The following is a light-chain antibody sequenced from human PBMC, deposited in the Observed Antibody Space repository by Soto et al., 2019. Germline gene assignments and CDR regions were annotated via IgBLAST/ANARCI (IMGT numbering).Light chain of an antibody. Sequence: QSVLTQPPSVSGSPGQSVTISCTGTSSDVGKYDRVSWYQQPPGTAPKLIIYEVTNRPSGVPARSSGSKSGNTASLTISGLQAEDEADYYCSSYTSTSRYVFGAGTKLTVL. CDR3: SSYTSTSRYV. J-gene: IGLJ1*01. CDR1: SSDVGKYDR. CDR2: EVT. V-gene: IGLV2-18*02.